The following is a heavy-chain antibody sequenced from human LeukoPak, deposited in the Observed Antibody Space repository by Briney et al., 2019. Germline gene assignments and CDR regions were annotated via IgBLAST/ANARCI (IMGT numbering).Heavy chain of an antibody. V-gene: IGHV4-39*01. Sequence: TSETLSLTCSVSGGSITNKNYYWGWIRQPPGKGLEWIGNIYYDGRTYYNPSLKSRVTISVDTSKNQFSLKVTSVTAADTAVYYCARAPYYYYYYMDVWGKGTTVTVSS. J-gene: IGHJ6*03. CDR2: IYYDGRT. CDR3: ARAPYYYYYYMDV. CDR1: GGSITNKNYY.